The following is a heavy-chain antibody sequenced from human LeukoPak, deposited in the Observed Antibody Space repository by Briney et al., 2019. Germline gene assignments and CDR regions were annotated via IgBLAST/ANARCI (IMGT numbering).Heavy chain of an antibody. D-gene: IGHD3-10*02. J-gene: IGHJ4*02. CDR1: GGSISSYY. CDR3: ARHGVLGLFDY. V-gene: IGHV4-59*08. Sequence: SETLSLTCTVSGGSISSYYWSWIRQPPGKGLEWIGYIYYSGSTNYNPSLKSRVTISVDTSKNQFSLKLSSVIAADTAVYYCARHGVLGLFDYWGQGTLVTVSS. CDR2: IYYSGST.